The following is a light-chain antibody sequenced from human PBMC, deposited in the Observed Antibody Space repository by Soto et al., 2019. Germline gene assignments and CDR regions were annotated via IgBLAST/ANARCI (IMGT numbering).Light chain of an antibody. CDR3: LQRSDWRT. J-gene: IGKJ4*02. V-gene: IGKV3-11*01. CDR1: ESIGRS. CDR2: DAS. Sequence: SVLTQSPVSLSLSPGERATLSCRASESIGRSLAWYQQRPGQAPRLLIYDASNRATGIPARFSGSGSGADFTLTISSLEPEDFAVYYCLQRSDWRTFRRGTKVDIK.